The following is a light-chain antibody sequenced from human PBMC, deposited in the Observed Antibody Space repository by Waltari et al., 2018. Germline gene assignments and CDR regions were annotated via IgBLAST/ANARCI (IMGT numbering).Light chain of an antibody. CDR3: QQYDGEVLT. Sequence: EIVLTQSPGTLSLSPGVRATISCRASQSVSRNYLNWYQQKGGQAPRLLIHGASIRATGIPDRFSGSGSGTDFTLTISRLEPEDFAVYYCQQYDGEVLTFGGGTKVEI. J-gene: IGKJ4*01. V-gene: IGKV3-20*01. CDR2: GAS. CDR1: QSVSRNY.